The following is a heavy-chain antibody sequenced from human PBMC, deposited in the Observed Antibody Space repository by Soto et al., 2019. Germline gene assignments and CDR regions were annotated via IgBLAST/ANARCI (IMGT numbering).Heavy chain of an antibody. Sequence: QVQLVPSGAEVKKYGSSVKVSCKASGGTFSRYAISWVRQAPGQGLEWMGGITPMFGTANYAQKFQGRVTITADESTSTAYMELSSLRSDDTAVYYCAQTLGLAVAGPGRFDLWGRGTLVTVSS. V-gene: IGHV1-69*12. CDR1: GGTFSRYA. CDR2: ITPMFGTA. J-gene: IGHJ2*01. CDR3: AQTLGLAVAGPGRFDL. D-gene: IGHD6-19*01.